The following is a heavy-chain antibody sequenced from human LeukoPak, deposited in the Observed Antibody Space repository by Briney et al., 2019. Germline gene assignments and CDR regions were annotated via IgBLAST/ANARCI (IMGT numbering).Heavy chain of an antibody. CDR3: ATHSSGYYYVNPLWQH. D-gene: IGHD3-22*01. J-gene: IGHJ1*01. V-gene: IGHV3-23*01. Sequence: PGGSLRLSCAASGFTFSSSAMSWVRQAPGKGLEWVSSISGSGGSTYYADSVKGRFTISRDNSKNTLYLQMNSLRAEDTAVYYCATHSSGYYYVNPLWQHWGQGTLVTVSS. CDR1: GFTFSSSA. CDR2: ISGSGGST.